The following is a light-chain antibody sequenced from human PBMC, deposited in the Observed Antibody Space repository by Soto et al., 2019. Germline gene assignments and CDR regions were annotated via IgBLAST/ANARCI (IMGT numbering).Light chain of an antibody. CDR2: GAS. CDR3: QHLNNYPFT. J-gene: IGKJ3*01. Sequence: DIQLTQSPSFLSASVGDRVTITCRASQGIASYLAWYQQKPGKAPQLLIYGASTLQSGVPSRFSGSGSGTEFTLTISSLQPEDFATYYCQHLNNYPFTFGPGTKVDIK. V-gene: IGKV1-9*01. CDR1: QGIASY.